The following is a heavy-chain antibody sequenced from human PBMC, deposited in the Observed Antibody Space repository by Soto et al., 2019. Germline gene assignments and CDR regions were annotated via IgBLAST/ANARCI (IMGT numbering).Heavy chain of an antibody. CDR3: ARTPAVPHTLRSRHFFVY. J-gene: IGHJ4*02. V-gene: IGHV4-61*01. CDR2: VYYSGTT. Sequence: PSETLSLTCSVSGGSVSDKTYYWSWIRQPPGKRLEWIGYVYYSGTTNYNPSLKSRVTISVDLSKNRFSLRLSSVTTADTALYYCARTPAVPHTLRSRHFFVYWGQATLVTV. CDR1: GGSVSDKTYY. D-gene: IGHD2-15*01.